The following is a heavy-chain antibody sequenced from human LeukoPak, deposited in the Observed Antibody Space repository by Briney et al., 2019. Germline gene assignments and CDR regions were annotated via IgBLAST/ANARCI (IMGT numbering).Heavy chain of an antibody. CDR3: ARAGPIAARPVDFNWFDP. CDR2: INRNSGGT. V-gene: IGHV1-2*04. Sequence: ASVKVSCTASGYTFTGYYLHWVRQAPRHGLEWMGCINRNSGGTNYAQKFEGWVTMTRDTSISTAYVELSRLRSDDTAVYYCARAGPIAARPVDFNWFDPWGQGTLVTVSS. CDR1: GYTFTGYY. J-gene: IGHJ5*02. D-gene: IGHD6-6*01.